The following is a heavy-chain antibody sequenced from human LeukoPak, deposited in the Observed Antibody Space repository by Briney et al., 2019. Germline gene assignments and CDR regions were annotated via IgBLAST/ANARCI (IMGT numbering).Heavy chain of an antibody. CDR3: VKVHCSGGSCKTASWHLDY. V-gene: IGHV3-23*01. D-gene: IGHD2-15*01. CDR2: ISGSGGST. J-gene: IGHJ4*02. Sequence: PGGSLRLSCAASGFTFSSYAMSWVRQAPGKGLEWVSAISGSGGSTYYADSVKGRFTISRDNSKNTLYLQMNSLRAEDTAVYYCVKVHCSGGSCKTASWHLDYWGQGTLVTVSS. CDR1: GFTFSSYA.